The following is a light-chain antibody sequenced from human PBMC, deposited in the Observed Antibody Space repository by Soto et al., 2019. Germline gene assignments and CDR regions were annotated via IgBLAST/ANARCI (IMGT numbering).Light chain of an antibody. CDR3: QQDGSSPPWT. CDR2: GAS. V-gene: IGKV3-20*01. CDR1: QSVSSSY. J-gene: IGKJ1*01. Sequence: EIVLTQSPGTLSLSPGERATLSCRASQSVSSSYLAWYQQKPGQAPRLLIYGASSWATGIPDKFSGSGSGPDFTLIISRLEPEDFAVYYCQQDGSSPPWTFGQGAKVEIK.